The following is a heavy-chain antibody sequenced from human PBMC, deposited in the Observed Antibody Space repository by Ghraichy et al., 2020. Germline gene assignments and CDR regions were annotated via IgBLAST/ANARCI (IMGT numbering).Heavy chain of an antibody. D-gene: IGHD6-25*01. Sequence: GGSLRLSCAASGFTFSSHAMSWVRQAPGKGLEWVSGISASGGSTYYADSVKGRFTISRDNSMNTMFLQVNSLGAEVTALYYCTKAPQRLGMSRYFDLWGRRTLVTVSS. V-gene: IGHV3-23*01. CDR3: TKAPQRLGMSRYFDL. CDR2: ISASGGST. CDR1: GFTFSSHA. J-gene: IGHJ2*01.